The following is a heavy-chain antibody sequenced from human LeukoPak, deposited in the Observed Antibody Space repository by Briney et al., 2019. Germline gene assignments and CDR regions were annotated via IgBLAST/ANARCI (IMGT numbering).Heavy chain of an antibody. CDR2: IYTSGTT. Sequence: SETLSLTCSVSGGSISSGSYYWSWIRQPAGTGLEWIGRIYTSGTTCYNPSLKSRVSISVDTSKNQFSLRLNSVTAADTAVYYCTRESGNTFVRGARYYSFYMDVWGTGTTVTVSS. V-gene: IGHV4-61*02. CDR1: GGSISSGSYY. CDR3: TRESGNTFVRGARYYSFYMDV. J-gene: IGHJ6*03. D-gene: IGHD3-10*01.